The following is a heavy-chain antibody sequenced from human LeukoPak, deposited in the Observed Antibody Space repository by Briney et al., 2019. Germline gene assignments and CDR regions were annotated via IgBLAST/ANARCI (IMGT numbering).Heavy chain of an antibody. CDR1: GFTFSSYW. Sequence: GGSLRPSCAASGFTFSSYWMSWVRQAPGKGLEWVANIKQDGSEKYYVDSVKGRFTISRDNAKNSLYLQMNSLRAEDTAVYYCARERAEYSYGRPGYWGQGTLVTVSS. CDR2: IKQDGSEK. V-gene: IGHV3-7*01. J-gene: IGHJ4*02. CDR3: ARERAEYSYGRPGY. D-gene: IGHD5-18*01.